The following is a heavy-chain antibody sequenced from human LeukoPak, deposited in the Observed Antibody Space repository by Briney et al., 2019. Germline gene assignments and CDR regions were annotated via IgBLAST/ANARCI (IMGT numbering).Heavy chain of an antibody. CDR2: IYYSGST. CDR1: GGSISSYY. Sequence: SETLSLTCTVSGGSISSYYWSWIRQPPGEGLEWIGYIYYSGSTNHNPSLKSRVTISVDTSKNQFSLKLSSVTAADTAVYYCARTYYYDSSGYYYVGRYYFDYWGQGTLVTVSS. CDR3: ARTYYYDSSGYYYVGRYYFDY. D-gene: IGHD3-22*01. J-gene: IGHJ4*02. V-gene: IGHV4-59*01.